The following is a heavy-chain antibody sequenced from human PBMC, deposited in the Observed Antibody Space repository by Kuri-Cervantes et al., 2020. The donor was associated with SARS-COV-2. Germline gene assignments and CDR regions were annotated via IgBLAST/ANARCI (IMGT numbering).Heavy chain of an antibody. CDR3: VYGLWLDNWFDP. D-gene: IGHD3-10*01. CDR1: GFIFEDYG. Sequence: GGSLRLSCEASGFIFEDYGMHWVRQAPGKGLEWVAGISYKSGSTGYADSVKGRFTISRDNSKNTLYLQMNSLRAEDTAVYYCVYGLWLDNWFDPWGQGTLVTVSS. CDR2: ISYKSGST. J-gene: IGHJ5*02. V-gene: IGHV3-9*01.